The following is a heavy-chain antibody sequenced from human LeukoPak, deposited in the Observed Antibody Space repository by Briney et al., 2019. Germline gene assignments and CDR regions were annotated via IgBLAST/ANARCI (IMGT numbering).Heavy chain of an antibody. CDR2: IIPIFGTA. Sequence: SVQVSCQASGGTFSSYAISWVRQAPGQGLEWMGGIIPIFGTANYAQKFQGRVTITADESTSTAYMELSSLRSEDTAVYYCARVRDGYNHNFDYWGQGTLVTVSS. D-gene: IGHD5-24*01. CDR3: ARVRDGYNHNFDY. CDR1: GGTFSSYA. J-gene: IGHJ4*02. V-gene: IGHV1-69*13.